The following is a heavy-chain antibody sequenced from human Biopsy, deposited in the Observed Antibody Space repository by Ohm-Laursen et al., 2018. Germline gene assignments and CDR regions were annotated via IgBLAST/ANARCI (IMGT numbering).Heavy chain of an antibody. V-gene: IGHV1-69*04. CDR1: TGTFASYG. D-gene: IGHD1-1*01. CDR3: AREAIGDQVPCDD. Sequence: GASVTVSCKTSTGTFASYGVTWVRQAPGHGLEWMGRIIPILRTTTYAPKFQGRVTFTADKSSSTAYLELSSLTSEDTAMFYCAREAIGDQVPCDDWGQGTLVTVSS. CDR2: IIPILRTT. J-gene: IGHJ4*02.